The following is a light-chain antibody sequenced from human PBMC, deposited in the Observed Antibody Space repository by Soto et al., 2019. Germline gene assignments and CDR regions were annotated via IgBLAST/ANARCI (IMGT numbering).Light chain of an antibody. Sequence: DIVMTQSPDSLAVSLGERATINCKSSQPVLNSSNNRNYLARYQQKPDQPPKLLIYWASIRETGVPDRFGGSGSETDFTLTISILQAEVVAVYYCQQFHVSPWTFGQGTKVEVK. CDR3: QQFHVSPWT. CDR1: QPVLNSSNNRNY. J-gene: IGKJ1*01. CDR2: WAS. V-gene: IGKV4-1*01.